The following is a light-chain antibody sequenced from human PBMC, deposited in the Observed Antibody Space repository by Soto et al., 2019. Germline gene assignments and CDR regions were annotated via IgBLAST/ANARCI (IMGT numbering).Light chain of an antibody. CDR1: QSLNSR. CDR2: DAS. CDR3: QQYKSYST. J-gene: IGKJ1*01. Sequence: DIQLTQSPSTLSACVGDRVTLTCRAAQSLNSRLAWYQHRPGKAPRLLIYDASTLESGVPSRFSGSGSGTEFTLTINNLQPDDLATYICQQYKSYSTFGRGTKVDI. V-gene: IGKV1-5*01.